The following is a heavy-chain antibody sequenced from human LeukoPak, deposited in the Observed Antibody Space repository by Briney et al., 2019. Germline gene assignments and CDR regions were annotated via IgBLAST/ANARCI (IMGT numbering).Heavy chain of an antibody. CDR2: ISAYNGNT. V-gene: IGHV1-18*01. D-gene: IGHD3-22*01. J-gene: IGHJ6*03. Sequence: GASVMVSCKASGYTFTSYGISWVRQAPGQGLEWMGWISAYNGNTNYAQKLQGRVTMTTDTSTSTAYMELRSLRSDDTAVYYCARSLGYYDSSGYYLNYYYYYYMDVWGKGTTVTVSS. CDR1: GYTFTSYG. CDR3: ARSLGYYDSSGYYLNYYYYYYMDV.